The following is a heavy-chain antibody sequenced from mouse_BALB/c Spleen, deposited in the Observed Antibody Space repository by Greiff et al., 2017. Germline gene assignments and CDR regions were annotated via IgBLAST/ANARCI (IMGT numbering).Heavy chain of an antibody. Sequence: VQLQQPGAELVRPGASVKLSCKASGYTFTSYWINWVKQRPGQGLEWIGNIYPSDSYTNYNQKFKDKATLTVDKSSSTAYMQLSSPTSEDSAVYYCTLSMDAMDYWGQGTSVTVSS. CDR2: IYPSDSYT. J-gene: IGHJ4*01. CDR3: TLSMDAMDY. CDR1: GYTFTSYW. D-gene: IGHD1-1*02. V-gene: IGHV1-69*02.